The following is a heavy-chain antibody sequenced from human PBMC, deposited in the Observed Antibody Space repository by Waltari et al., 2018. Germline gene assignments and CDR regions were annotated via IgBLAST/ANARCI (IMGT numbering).Heavy chain of an antibody. Sequence: QVLLQESGPGLMQASQTLSLTCTVSGDSISSADYYWSWIRRPAGKEMQWIGRVSSTGGDNDDPSLKRRATISVDSSKNQFSLSLTSVTAADTATYYCAREDLAVRKTGGFDYWGQGVLVSVSS. CDR2: VSSTGGD. V-gene: IGHV4-61*02. CDR3: AREDLAVRKTGGFDY. J-gene: IGHJ4*02. CDR1: GDSISSADYY. D-gene: IGHD6-19*01.